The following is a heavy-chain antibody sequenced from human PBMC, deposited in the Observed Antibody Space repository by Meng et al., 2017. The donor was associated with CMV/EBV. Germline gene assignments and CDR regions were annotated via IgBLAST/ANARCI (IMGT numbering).Heavy chain of an antibody. CDR2: ISYDGSNK. J-gene: IGHJ4*02. CDR3: AREDACY. CDR1: GFTFSSYA. Sequence: QVQLGGSGGGVVQPGRSLRLSCAASGFTFSSYAMHWVRQAPGKGLEWVAVISYDGSNKYYADSVKGRFTISRDNSKNTLYLQMNSLRAEDTAVYYCAREDACYWGQGTLVTVSS. V-gene: IGHV3-30-3*01.